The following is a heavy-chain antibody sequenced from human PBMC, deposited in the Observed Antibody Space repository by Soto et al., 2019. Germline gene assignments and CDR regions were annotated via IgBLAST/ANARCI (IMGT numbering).Heavy chain of an antibody. CDR3: VTDRPLVGATPTLWGY. CDR1: GYTLTELS. Sequence: RASVKVSCKVSGYTLTELSMHWVRQAPGKGLEWMGGFDPEDGETIYAQKFQGRVTMTEDTSTDTAYMELSSLRSEDTAVYYCVTDRPLVGATPTLWGYWGQGTLVTVSS. J-gene: IGHJ4*02. CDR2: FDPEDGET. V-gene: IGHV1-24*01. D-gene: IGHD1-26*01.